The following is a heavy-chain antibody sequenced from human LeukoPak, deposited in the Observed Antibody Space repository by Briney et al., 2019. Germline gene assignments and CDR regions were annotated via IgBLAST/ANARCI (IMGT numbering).Heavy chain of an antibody. D-gene: IGHD6-13*01. Sequence: PSETLSLTCTVSGGSISSYYWSWIRQPAGKGLEWIGRIYTSGSTNYNPSLKSRVTMSVGTSKNQFSLKLSSVTAADTAVYYCAREEEIAAAGKYYYYYYGMDVWGQGTTVTVSS. V-gene: IGHV4-4*07. CDR3: AREEEIAAAGKYYYYYYGMDV. J-gene: IGHJ6*02. CDR2: IYTSGST. CDR1: GGSISSYY.